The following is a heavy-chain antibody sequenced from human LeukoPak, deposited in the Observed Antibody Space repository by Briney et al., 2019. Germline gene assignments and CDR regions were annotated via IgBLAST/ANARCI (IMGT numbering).Heavy chain of an antibody. V-gene: IGHV1-18*04. D-gene: IGHD4-23*01. Sequence: ASVKVSCKASGYTFTSYGISWVRQAPGQRLEGRGWSSAYNGNTNYAQKLPGRVTMTTDTSTSTAYMELRSLRSDDTAVYYCARGLGVVTPRQGYYYYGMDVWGQGTTVTVSS. J-gene: IGHJ6*02. CDR3: ARGLGVVTPRQGYYYYGMDV. CDR1: GYTFTSYG. CDR2: SSAYNGNT.